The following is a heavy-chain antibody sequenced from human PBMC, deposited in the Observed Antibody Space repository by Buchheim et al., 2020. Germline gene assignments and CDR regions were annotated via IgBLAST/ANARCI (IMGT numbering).Heavy chain of an antibody. CDR1: GFTLSTYW. J-gene: IGHJ3*02. V-gene: IGHV3-7*01. D-gene: IGHD5-24*01. CDR2: IKQDGSEK. CDR3: ARVRRRDGYNRMGAFDI. Sequence: EVQLVESGGGLVQPGGSLRLSCVASGFTLSTYWMTWVRQAPGKGLEWVANIKQDGSEKYYVDSVKGRFTISRDNAKNSLYLQMNSLRAEDTAVYYCARVRRRDGYNRMGAFDIWGQGT.